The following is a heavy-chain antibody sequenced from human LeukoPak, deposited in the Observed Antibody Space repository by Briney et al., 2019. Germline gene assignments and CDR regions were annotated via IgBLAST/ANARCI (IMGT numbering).Heavy chain of an antibody. Sequence: GVPLRLSCRASGFTFRSYDVLGVRGSRGRARVGLSAFWGSGGSTYYADSVKGRFTISRDNSKNTLYLQMNSLRAEDTAVYYCAKSPYYYDSSGLNWFDPWGQGTLVTVSS. CDR1: GFTFRSY. CDR2: FWGSGGST. CDR3: AKSPYYYDSSGLNWFDP. D-gene: IGHD3-22*01. V-gene: IGHV3-23*01. J-gene: IGHJ5*02.